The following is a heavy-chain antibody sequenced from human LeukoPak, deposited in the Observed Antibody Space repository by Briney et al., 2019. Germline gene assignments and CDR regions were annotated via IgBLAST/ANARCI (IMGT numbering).Heavy chain of an antibody. J-gene: IGHJ4*02. CDR1: GFTFSSYA. V-gene: IGHV3-23*01. Sequence: GGSLRLSSAASGFTFSSYAMSWVRQAPGKGLEWVLAISGSGGSTYYADSVRGRFTISRDNSKNTLYLQMNSLRAEDTAVYYCAKGGDMVVVAATPVYYWGQGTLVTASS. D-gene: IGHD2-15*01. CDR2: ISGSGGST. CDR3: AKGGDMVVVAATPVYY.